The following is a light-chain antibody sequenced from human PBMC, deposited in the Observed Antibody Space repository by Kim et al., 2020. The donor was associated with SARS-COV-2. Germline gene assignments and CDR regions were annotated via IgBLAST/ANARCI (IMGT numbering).Light chain of an antibody. J-gene: IGLJ3*02. V-gene: IGLV3-9*01. CDR1: NIGGKN. CDR3: QVWDSSAAV. Sequence: SYELTQPLSVSVALGQTARITCGGNNIGGKNVHWYHLKPGQAPVLVIYRDTNRPSGIPERFSGSNSGNTATLTISRAQAGDEADYYCQVWDSSAAVCGGGTQLTVL. CDR2: RDT.